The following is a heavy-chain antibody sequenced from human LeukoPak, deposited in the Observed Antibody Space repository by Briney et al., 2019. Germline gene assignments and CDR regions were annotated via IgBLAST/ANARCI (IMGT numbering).Heavy chain of an antibody. D-gene: IGHD5-12*01. CDR1: GHTLTSYG. V-gene: IGHV1-18*01. CDR2: ISAYNGNT. Sequence: ASVKVSCKASGHTLTSYGISWVRQAPGQGLEWMGWISAYNGNTNYAQKLQGRVTMTTDTSTSTAYMELRSLRSDDTAVYYCARDLGGYDQFDYWGQGTLVTVSS. J-gene: IGHJ4*02. CDR3: ARDLGGYDQFDY.